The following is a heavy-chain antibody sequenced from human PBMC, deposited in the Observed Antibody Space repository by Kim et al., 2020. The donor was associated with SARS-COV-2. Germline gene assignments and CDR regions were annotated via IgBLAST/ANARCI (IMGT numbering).Heavy chain of an antibody. J-gene: IGHJ6*02. D-gene: IGHD6-25*01. CDR1: GFTFGDYA. CDR2: ISWNSGSI. Sequence: GGSLRLSCAASGFTFGDYAMHWVRQAPGKGLEWVSGISWNSGSIGYADSVKGRFTISRDNAKNSLYLQMNSLRAEDTALYYCAKDIRDGQPPGSAEVYYYYYGMDVWGQGTTVTVSS. CDR3: AKDIRDGQPPGSAEVYYYYYGMDV. V-gene: IGHV3-9*01.